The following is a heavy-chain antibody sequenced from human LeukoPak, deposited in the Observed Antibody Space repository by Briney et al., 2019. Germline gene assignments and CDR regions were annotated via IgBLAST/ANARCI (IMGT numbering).Heavy chain of an antibody. J-gene: IGHJ4*02. D-gene: IGHD1-26*01. CDR2: ISGGGAST. CDR3: AKDVGKWESLHFFDY. Sequence: GGSLRLSCLTSGFTLSTNAMSWVRQAPGKGLEWISGISGGGASTYYADSVKGRFTISRDDSRNTLYLQMNSLRGDDTAAYYCAKDVGKWESLHFFDYWGQGTLVTVSS. CDR1: GFTLSTNA. V-gene: IGHV3-23*01.